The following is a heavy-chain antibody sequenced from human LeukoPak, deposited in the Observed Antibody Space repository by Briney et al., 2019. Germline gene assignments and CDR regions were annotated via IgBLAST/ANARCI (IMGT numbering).Heavy chain of an antibody. J-gene: IGHJ6*02. Sequence: ASVKVSCKASGYDFTAHHLHWVRQAPGQGLEWMGWISAYNGNTNYAQKLQGRVTMTTDTSTSTAYMELRSLRSDDTAVYYCARTAPNYYDSSGYYFRNYYYYGMDVWGQGTTVTVSS. CDR1: GYDFTAHH. D-gene: IGHD3-22*01. CDR3: ARTAPNYYDSSGYYFRNYYYYGMDV. V-gene: IGHV1-18*04. CDR2: ISAYNGNT.